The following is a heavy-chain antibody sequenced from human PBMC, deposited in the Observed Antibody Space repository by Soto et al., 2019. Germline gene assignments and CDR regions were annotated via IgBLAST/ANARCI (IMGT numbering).Heavy chain of an antibody. V-gene: IGHV3-7*03. D-gene: IGHD5-18*01. CDR3: ARDQVTGYSYGYYGMDV. Sequence: EVQLVESGGGLAQPGGSLRLSCAASGFTFSNFWMSWARQAPGKGLEWVANIKGDGSVTQYVASVEGRFTISRDNAKNSLDLQMNSLRAEDTAVYYCARDQVTGYSYGYYGMDVWGQGTTVTVSS. J-gene: IGHJ6*02. CDR2: IKGDGSVT. CDR1: GFTFSNFW.